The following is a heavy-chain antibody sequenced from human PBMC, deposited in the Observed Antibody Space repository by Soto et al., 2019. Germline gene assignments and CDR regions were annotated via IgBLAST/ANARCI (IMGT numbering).Heavy chain of an antibody. CDR1: GGSISSYY. V-gene: IGHV4-59*01. Sequence: PSETLSLTCTVSGGSISSYYWSWIRQPPGKGLEWIGYTYYSGSTNYNPSLKSRVTISVDTSKNQFSLKLSSVTAADTAVYYCARESLAARQGHYYYGMDVWGQGTTVTVSS. D-gene: IGHD6-6*01. CDR2: TYYSGST. CDR3: ARESLAARQGHYYYGMDV. J-gene: IGHJ6*02.